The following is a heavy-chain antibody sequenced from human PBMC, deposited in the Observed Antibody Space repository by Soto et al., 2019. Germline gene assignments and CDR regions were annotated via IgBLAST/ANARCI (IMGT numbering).Heavy chain of an antibody. CDR1: GGSISSGGYY. CDR2: IYYSGST. V-gene: IGHV4-31*03. Sequence: QVQLQESGPGLVKPSQTLSLTRTVSGGSISSGGYYWSWIRQHPGKGLEWIGYIYYSGSTYYNPSLKSRVTISVDTSKNQFSLKLSSVTAADTAVYYCARGLVVVVAATSGFNWFDPWGQGTLVTVSS. CDR3: ARGLVVVVAATSGFNWFDP. J-gene: IGHJ5*02. D-gene: IGHD2-15*01.